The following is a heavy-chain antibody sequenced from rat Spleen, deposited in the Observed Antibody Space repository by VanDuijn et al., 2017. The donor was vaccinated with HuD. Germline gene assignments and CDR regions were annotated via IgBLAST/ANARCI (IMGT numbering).Heavy chain of an antibody. Sequence: EVQLVESDGGLVQPGKSLKLSCAASGFTLSDYAMAWVRQSPKKGLEWVAYISSGGGGIYYPDSVQGRFTISRDNAKSSLYLQMDRLRSGDTATYYCTGAGYLRDWYFDFWGPGTMVIVSS. J-gene: IGHJ1*01. V-gene: IGHV5-27*01. CDR3: TGAGYLRDWYFDF. CDR1: GFTLSDYA. CDR2: ISSGGGGI. D-gene: IGHD2-2*01.